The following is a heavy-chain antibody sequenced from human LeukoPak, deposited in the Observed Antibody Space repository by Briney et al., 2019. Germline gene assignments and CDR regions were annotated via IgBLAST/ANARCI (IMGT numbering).Heavy chain of an antibody. CDR1: GFTFRNYN. Sequence: GGSLRLSCAASGFTFRNYNMNWVRQAPGKGLEWVSYISSSGSTIYYADSVKGRFTISRDNAKNSLYLQMNSLRAEDTAVYYCARNYYDSSGYYEYFDYWGQGTLVTVSS. D-gene: IGHD3-22*01. J-gene: IGHJ4*02. CDR2: ISSSGSTI. V-gene: IGHV3-48*04. CDR3: ARNYYDSSGYYEYFDY.